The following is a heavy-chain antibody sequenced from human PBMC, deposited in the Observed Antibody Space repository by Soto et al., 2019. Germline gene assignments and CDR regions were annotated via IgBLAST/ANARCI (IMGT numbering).Heavy chain of an antibody. V-gene: IGHV3-48*03. D-gene: IGHD3-9*01. J-gene: IGHJ6*02. CDR3: ATAGLTGTV. CDR1: GFTFSSYE. CDR2: ISVSGTMR. Sequence: GGSLRLSCAPSGFTFSSYEMNWVRQAPGKGLEWVSYISVSGTMRFYADAVKGRFTISRDNTKKILYLQMNSLRAEDTALYYCATAGLTGTVWGQGTTVTISS.